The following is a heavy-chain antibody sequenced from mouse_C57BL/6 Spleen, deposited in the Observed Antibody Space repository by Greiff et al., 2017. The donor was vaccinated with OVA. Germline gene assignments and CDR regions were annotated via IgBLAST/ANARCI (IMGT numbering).Heavy chain of an antibody. D-gene: IGHD2-2*01. CDR3: AMGGYDGDYYAMDY. CDR1: GYTFTSYW. CDR2: IHPSDSDT. V-gene: IGHV1-74*01. J-gene: IGHJ4*01. Sequence: QVQLQQPGAELVKPGASVKVSCKASGYTFTSYWMHWVKQRPGQGLEWIGRIHPSDSDTNYNQKFKGKATLTVYKSSSTAYMQLSSLTSEDSAVYYCAMGGYDGDYYAMDYWGQGTSVTVSS.